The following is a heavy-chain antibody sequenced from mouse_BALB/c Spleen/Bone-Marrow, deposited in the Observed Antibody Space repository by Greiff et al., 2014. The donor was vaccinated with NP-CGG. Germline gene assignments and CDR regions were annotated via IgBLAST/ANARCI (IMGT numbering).Heavy chain of an antibody. CDR1: GYTFTSYV. D-gene: IGHD1-2*01. J-gene: IGHJ2*01. Sequence: EVQLQQSGPELVKPGASVKMSCKASGYTFTSYVMHWVKQKPGQGLEWIGYINPYSDGSKYNEKFKGKATLTSDKSSSTAYMELSSLTSEDSAVYYCARYYYGYYFDYWGQGTTLTVSS. CDR2: INPYSDGS. V-gene: IGHV1-14*01. CDR3: ARYYYGYYFDY.